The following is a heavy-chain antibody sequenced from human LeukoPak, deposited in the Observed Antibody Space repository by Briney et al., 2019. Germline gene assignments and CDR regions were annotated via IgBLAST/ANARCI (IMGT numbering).Heavy chain of an antibody. D-gene: IGHD3-22*01. CDR2: ISGSGGST. Sequence: PGGSLRLSCAASGFTFSSYAMSWVRQAPGKGLEWVSAISGSGGSTYYADSVKGRFTISRDNSKNTLYLQMNSLRAEDTAVYYCARGPTYYYDSSGYFYWGQGTLVTVSS. CDR1: GFTFSSYA. CDR3: ARGPTYYYDSSGYFY. J-gene: IGHJ4*02. V-gene: IGHV3-23*01.